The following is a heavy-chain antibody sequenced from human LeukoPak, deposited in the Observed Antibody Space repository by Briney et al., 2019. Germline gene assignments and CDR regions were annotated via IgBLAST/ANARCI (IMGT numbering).Heavy chain of an antibody. D-gene: IGHD6-13*01. CDR2: INPSGGST. Sequence: ASVKVSCKASGYTFTSYYMHWVRQAPGQGLEWMGIINPSGGSTSYAQKFQGRVTMTRDTSTSTVYMELSSLRSEDTAVYYCARVRLSFVAAAGFDPWGQGTLVTVSS. J-gene: IGHJ5*02. V-gene: IGHV1-46*01. CDR3: ARVRLSFVAAAGFDP. CDR1: GYTFTSYY.